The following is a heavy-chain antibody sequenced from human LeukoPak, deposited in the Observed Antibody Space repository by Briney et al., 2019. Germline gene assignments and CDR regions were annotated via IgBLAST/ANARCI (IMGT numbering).Heavy chain of an antibody. V-gene: IGHV3-30*02. CDR3: AKSSSWYGDYYYYMDV. Sequence: PGGSLRLSCAASGFTLSSYGMHWVRQAPGKGLEWVAFIRYDGSNKYYADSVKGRFTISRDNSKNTLYLQMNSLRAEDTAVYYCAKSSSWYGDYYYYMDVWGKGTTVTVSS. CDR1: GFTLSSYG. J-gene: IGHJ6*03. D-gene: IGHD6-13*01. CDR2: IRYDGSNK.